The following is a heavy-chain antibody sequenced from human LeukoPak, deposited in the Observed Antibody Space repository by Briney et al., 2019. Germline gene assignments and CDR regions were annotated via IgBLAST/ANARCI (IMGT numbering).Heavy chain of an antibody. CDR2: IYYSGST. J-gene: IGHJ4*02. V-gene: IGHV4-59*01. CDR3: ARAVISFGAAVATGFDC. D-gene: IGHD3-16*01. Sequence: PSETLSLTCTVSGGSLSTYYWSWIRQPPGKGLEWIGYIYYSGSTDYNPSLKSRVTMSLDTSKNQFSLKLSSVTAADTAVYYCARAVISFGAAVATGFDCWGQGTLVTVSS. CDR1: GGSLSTYY.